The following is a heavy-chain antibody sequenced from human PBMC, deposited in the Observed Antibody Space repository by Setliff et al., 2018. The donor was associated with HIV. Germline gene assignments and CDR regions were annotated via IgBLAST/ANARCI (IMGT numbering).Heavy chain of an antibody. J-gene: IGHJ4*02. CDR2: IYTGGRT. V-gene: IGHV4-4*07. D-gene: IGHD6-25*01. CDR3: ARYSPRGYTLTGPY. Sequence: ASETLSLTCTVSDDSISSNYWSWIRQSAGKGLERVGRIYTGGRTNYNPSLKSRVTISVDTSKNQFSLKLTSVTAADTAVYYCARYSPRGYTLTGPYWGQGTLVTVSS. CDR1: DDSISSNY.